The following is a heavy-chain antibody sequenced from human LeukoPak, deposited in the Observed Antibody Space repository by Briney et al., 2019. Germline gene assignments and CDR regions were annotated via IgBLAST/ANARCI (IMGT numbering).Heavy chain of an antibody. Sequence: PGGSLRLSCAASGFTFSSYSMNWVRQAPGKGLEWVSSISSSSSYIYYADSVKGRFTISRDNAKNSLYLQMNNLRAEDTAVYYCASSTSWLGWWYFDYWGQGTLVTVSS. V-gene: IGHV3-21*01. CDR1: GFTFSSYS. CDR3: ASSTSWLGWWYFDY. J-gene: IGHJ4*02. CDR2: ISSSSSYI. D-gene: IGHD2-2*01.